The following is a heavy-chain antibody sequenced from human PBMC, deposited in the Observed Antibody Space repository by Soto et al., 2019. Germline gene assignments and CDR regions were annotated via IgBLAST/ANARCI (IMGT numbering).Heavy chain of an antibody. CDR3: AKDQAEGGFTYGFFYYYGLDV. J-gene: IGHJ6*02. Sequence: GGSLRLSCAASGFTVSNYAMSGVRQAPGRGLEWVSATSTSGGSTYYADSVKGRFTVSRDNSKNTLHLQMNSLRAEDTAVYYCAKDQAEGGFTYGFFYYYGLDVWGQGPTVTVSS. CDR2: TSTSGGST. V-gene: IGHV3-23*01. CDR1: GFTVSNYA. D-gene: IGHD3-10*01.